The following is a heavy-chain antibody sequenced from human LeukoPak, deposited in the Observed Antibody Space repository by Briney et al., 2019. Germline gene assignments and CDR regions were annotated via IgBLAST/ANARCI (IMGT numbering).Heavy chain of an antibody. D-gene: IGHD6-13*01. CDR2: ISTSGSTI. CDR3: ATSRGSWPDYFDY. Sequence: GGSLRLSCAASGFTFSSYEMNWVRQAPGRGLDWVSYISTSGSTIYYADSVKGRFTISRDNAKNSLYLQMNSLRAEDTAVYYCATSRGSWPDYFDYWGQGTLVTVSS. J-gene: IGHJ4*02. V-gene: IGHV3-48*03. CDR1: GFTFSSYE.